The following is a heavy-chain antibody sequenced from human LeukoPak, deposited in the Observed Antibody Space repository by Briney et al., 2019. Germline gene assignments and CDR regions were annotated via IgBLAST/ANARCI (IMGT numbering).Heavy chain of an antibody. CDR2: IYSSGNT. D-gene: IGHD3-10*01. J-gene: IGHJ4*02. Sequence: SETLSLTCTVSGGSLSSYYWTWIRQPAGKGLEWIGRIYSSGNTNYNPSLTSRVSMSVDTSKNQFSLKLSSVTAADTAVYYCTRDMGSYYGHWGQGTLVIVSA. V-gene: IGHV4-4*07. CDR1: GGSLSSYY. CDR3: TRDMGSYYGH.